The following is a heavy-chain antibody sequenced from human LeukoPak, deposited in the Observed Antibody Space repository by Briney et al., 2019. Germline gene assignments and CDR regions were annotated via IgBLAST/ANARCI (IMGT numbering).Heavy chain of an antibody. CDR2: IKQDGSEK. J-gene: IGHJ4*02. V-gene: IGHV3-7*05. Sequence: GGSLRLSCAASGFTFSSYSMNWVRQAPGKGLEWVANIKQDGSEKYYVDSVKGRFTISRENAKNSLYLQMNSLRAEDTAVYYCARDLTYYDSSGYGDYYFDYWGQGTLVTVSS. D-gene: IGHD3-22*01. CDR1: GFTFSSYS. CDR3: ARDLTYYDSSGYGDYYFDY.